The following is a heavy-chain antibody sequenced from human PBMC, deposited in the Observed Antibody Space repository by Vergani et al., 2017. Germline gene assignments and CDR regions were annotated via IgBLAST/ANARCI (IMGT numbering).Heavy chain of an antibody. D-gene: IGHD2-21*01. Sequence: EVMLVQSGAEVKKPGASLKISCKYSESSFISNEIAWVRQMSGKGLQWMGNINPIDSKIAYSPSFQGQAIMSLDKSITTAYLQWCSLKASDTAIYYCTRHGPCGDGACLHFDHWGQGTQVTVSS. CDR2: INPIDSKI. CDR3: TRHGPCGDGACLHFDH. J-gene: IGHJ4*02. CDR1: ESSFISNE. V-gene: IGHV5-51*01.